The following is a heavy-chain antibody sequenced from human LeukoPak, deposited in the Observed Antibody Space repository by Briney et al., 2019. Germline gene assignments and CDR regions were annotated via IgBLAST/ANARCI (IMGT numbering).Heavy chain of an antibody. J-gene: IGHJ6*02. CDR1: GGSIITLNW. Sequence: SETPSLTCALSGGSIITLNWWSWVRQPPGKGLEWIGETYHSGSPKYNPSLMGRVTISVDKSKSQFSLNLTSVTAADTAVYCCARVSAVAGAYGMDVWGQGTTVTVSS. CDR3: ARVSAVAGAYGMDV. CDR2: TYHSGSP. V-gene: IGHV4-4*01. D-gene: IGHD6-19*01.